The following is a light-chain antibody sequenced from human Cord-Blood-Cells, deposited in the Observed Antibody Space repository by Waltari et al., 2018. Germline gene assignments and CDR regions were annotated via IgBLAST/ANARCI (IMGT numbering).Light chain of an antibody. V-gene: IGKV3-20*01. CDR2: GAS. CDR3: QQYDSSPFT. J-gene: IGKJ3*01. CDR1: QSVSSSY. Sequence: EIVLTQSPGNLSLSPGERATLSCRASQSVSSSYLAWYQQKPGQAPRLLIYGASSRATGIPDRFSGSGSGTDFTLTISRLEPEDFAVYYCQQYDSSPFTFGPGTKVDIK.